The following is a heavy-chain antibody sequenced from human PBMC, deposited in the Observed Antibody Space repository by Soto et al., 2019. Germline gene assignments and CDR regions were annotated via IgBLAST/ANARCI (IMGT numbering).Heavy chain of an antibody. CDR1: GFTFSTHA. V-gene: IGHV3-30-3*01. Sequence: QVQLVGSGGGVVQPGRSLRLSCAASGFTFSTHAMHWVRQAPGKGLECVAIVSFDGTNKYHADSVKGRFTISRDNSKNTLYLQMSGLTPEDTAVYYCARDQTGITTAGGGRIDHWGQGTLVTVSS. J-gene: IGHJ4*02. CDR3: ARDQTGITTAGGGRIDH. D-gene: IGHD6-13*01. CDR2: VSFDGTNK.